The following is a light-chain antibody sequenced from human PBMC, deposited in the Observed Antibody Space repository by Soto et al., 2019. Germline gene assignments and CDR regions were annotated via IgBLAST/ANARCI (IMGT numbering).Light chain of an antibody. J-gene: IGLJ3*02. V-gene: IGLV2-14*03. CDR2: DVS. Sequence: QSVLTQPASVSGSPGQSITISCTGSSSDVGFYNYVSWYQHHPGKAPKLMIYDVSNRPSGVSNRFSGSKSGNTAFLTISGLQAEDEADYYCSSYVTSNTVVLGGGTQLTVL. CDR3: SSYVTSNTVV. CDR1: SSDVGFYNY.